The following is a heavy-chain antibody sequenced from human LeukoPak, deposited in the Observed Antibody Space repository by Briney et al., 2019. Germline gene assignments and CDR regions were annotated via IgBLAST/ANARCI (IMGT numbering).Heavy chain of an antibody. Sequence: GGSLRLFCAASGFMFSSNWMSWVRLAPGKGLEWVANIKEDGTETYYVDSVKGRFTISRDNAKNSLYLQMNSLRVEDTAVYYCAKEGRSLQTYWGQGTLVTVSS. D-gene: IGHD5-24*01. CDR2: IKEDGTET. CDR3: AKEGRSLQTY. V-gene: IGHV3-7*03. CDR1: GFMFSSNW. J-gene: IGHJ4*02.